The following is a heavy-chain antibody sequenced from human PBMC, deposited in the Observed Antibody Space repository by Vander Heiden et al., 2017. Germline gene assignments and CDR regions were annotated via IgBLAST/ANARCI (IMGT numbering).Heavy chain of an antibody. CDR1: GGSISRYY. Sequence: QVQLQASGPGLVKPSETLSLTCTVSGGSISRYYWSWIRQPAGRGLEWIGLIYTSGSTHYNPSLKSRVTMSVDTSKKQFALKLSSVTAADTAVYYCARVQEYTSSSTWFDPWGRGTLVTVSS. CDR3: ARVQEYTSSSTWFDP. V-gene: IGHV4-4*07. D-gene: IGHD6-6*01. J-gene: IGHJ5*02. CDR2: IYTSGST.